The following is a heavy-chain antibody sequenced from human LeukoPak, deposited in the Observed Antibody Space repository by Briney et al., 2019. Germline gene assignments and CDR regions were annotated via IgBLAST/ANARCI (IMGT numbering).Heavy chain of an antibody. CDR3: ARGYYPPRWYFDL. D-gene: IGHD3-10*01. Sequence: SETLSLTCALYGGSFSSYSWSWTWIRQTPEKGLEWIGEIIKKGNANYNPSLKSRVTIDLDTSKNQLSLKLTSMTAADTAMYYCARGYYPPRWYFDLWGRGTLVTVSS. CDR2: IIKKGNA. CDR1: GGSFSSYS. J-gene: IGHJ2*01. V-gene: IGHV4-34*01.